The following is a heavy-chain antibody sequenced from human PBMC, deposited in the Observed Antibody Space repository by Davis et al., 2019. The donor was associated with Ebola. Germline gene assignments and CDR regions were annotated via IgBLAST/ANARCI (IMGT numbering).Heavy chain of an antibody. D-gene: IGHD6-19*01. CDR3: AKDRAYSSGWTLDY. CDR2: IWYDGSNK. Sequence: GESLKISCAASGFVFRNYVMSWVRQAPGKGLEWVAVIWYDGSNKYYADSVKGRFTISRDNSKNTLYLQMNSLRAEDTAVYYCAKDRAYSSGWTLDYWGQGTLVTVSS. J-gene: IGHJ4*02. V-gene: IGHV3-33*06. CDR1: GFVFRNYV.